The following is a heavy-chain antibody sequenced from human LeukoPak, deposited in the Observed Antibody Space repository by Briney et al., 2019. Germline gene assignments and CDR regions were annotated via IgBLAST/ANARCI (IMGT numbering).Heavy chain of an antibody. CDR2: ISPSSGST. CDR3: ARGSSTAVVILDPYYFDS. Sequence: ASVKVSCKASGYDFTSYYMHWLRQDPGQGLEWMAIISPSSGSTSIAQKFQGRLSMTRDTSTSTVYMELRSLRSEDTAVYYCARGSSTAVVILDPYYFDSWGQGTLVTVSS. J-gene: IGHJ4*02. V-gene: IGHV1-46*01. CDR1: GYDFTSYY. D-gene: IGHD3-22*01.